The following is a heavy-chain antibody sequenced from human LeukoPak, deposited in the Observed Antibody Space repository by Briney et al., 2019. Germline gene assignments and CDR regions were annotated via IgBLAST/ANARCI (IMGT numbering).Heavy chain of an antibody. D-gene: IGHD3-22*01. V-gene: IGHV4-59*08. CDR2: IYYSGST. CDR1: GGSISSYY. J-gene: IGHJ4*02. CDR3: ARVGNYYDSSGPIDY. Sequence: SETLSLTCTVSGGSISSYYWSWIRQPPGKGLEWIGYIYYSGSTYYNPSLKSRVTISVDTSKNQFSLKLSSVTAADTAVYYCARVGNYYDSSGPIDYWGQGTLVTVSS.